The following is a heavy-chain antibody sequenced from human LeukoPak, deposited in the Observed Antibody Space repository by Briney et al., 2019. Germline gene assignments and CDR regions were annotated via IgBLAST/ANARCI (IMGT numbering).Heavy chain of an antibody. CDR3: AKETYYYDSSGYYPGAFDI. CDR1: GFTFSSYA. Sequence: GGSLRLSCAASGFTFSSYAMSWVRQAPGKGLEWVSAISGSGGSTYYADSVKGRFTISRDNSKNTLYLQMNSLRAEDTAVYYCAKETYYYDSSGYYPGAFDIWGQGTMVTVSS. J-gene: IGHJ3*02. D-gene: IGHD3-22*01. V-gene: IGHV3-23*01. CDR2: ISGSGGST.